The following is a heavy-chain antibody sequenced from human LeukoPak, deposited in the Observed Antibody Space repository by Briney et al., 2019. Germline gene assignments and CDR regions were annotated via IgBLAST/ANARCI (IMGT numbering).Heavy chain of an antibody. Sequence: SETLSLTCTVSGGSISSYYWSWIRRPPGKGLEWIGYIYYSGSTNYNPSLKSRVTISVDTSKNQFSLKLSSVTAADTAVYYCARATLPTTFDYWGQGTLVTVSS. CDR3: ARATLPTTFDY. CDR2: IYYSGST. J-gene: IGHJ4*02. D-gene: IGHD1-1*01. V-gene: IGHV4-59*08. CDR1: GGSISSYY.